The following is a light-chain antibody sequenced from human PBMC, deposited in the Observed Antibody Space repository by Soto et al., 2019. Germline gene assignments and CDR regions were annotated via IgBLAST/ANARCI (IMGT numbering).Light chain of an antibody. J-gene: IGKJ2*01. V-gene: IGKV1-5*01. CDR1: QSISSW. CDR3: QQYNSYSYT. CDR2: DAS. Sequence: DIQMTQSPSTLSASVGDRVTITCRVSQSISSWLAWYQQKPGKAPKLLIYDASSLESGVPSRFSGSGSGTEFTLTISSMQPDDFATYYCQQYNSYSYTFGKGTKVDIK.